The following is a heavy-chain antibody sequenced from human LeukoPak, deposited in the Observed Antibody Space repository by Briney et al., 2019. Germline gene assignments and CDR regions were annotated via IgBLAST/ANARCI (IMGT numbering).Heavy chain of an antibody. CDR2: IYYGRST. Sequence: PSDTLSLTCTLSGGSMSSSSYYWGSIRQPPGNGLEWIGSIYYGRSTYYHPSRNSRVTISVDTSMNQFSMKLTSVTAAHTAVYYCARHTPSRYYDSSGYHYRGIGYFGYWGQGTLVTVSS. V-gene: IGHV4-39*01. CDR3: ARHTPSRYYDSSGYHYRGIGYFGY. D-gene: IGHD3-22*01. J-gene: IGHJ4*02. CDR1: GGSMSSSSYY.